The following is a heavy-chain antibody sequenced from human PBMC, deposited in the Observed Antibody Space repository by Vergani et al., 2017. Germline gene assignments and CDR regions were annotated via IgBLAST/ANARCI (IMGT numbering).Heavy chain of an antibody. D-gene: IGHD2-21*02. CDR1: GFTFGDYA. V-gene: IGHV3-49*04. CDR3: TRGGAHIVVVTAIAYAFDI. CDR2: IRSKAYGGTT. J-gene: IGHJ3*02. Sequence: EVQLVESGGGLVQPGRSLRLSCTASGFTFGDYAMSRVRQAPGKGLEWVGFIRSKAYGGTTEYAASLKGRFTISRDDSKSIAYLQMNSLKTEDTAVYYCTRGGAHIVVVTAIAYAFDIWGQGTMVTVSS.